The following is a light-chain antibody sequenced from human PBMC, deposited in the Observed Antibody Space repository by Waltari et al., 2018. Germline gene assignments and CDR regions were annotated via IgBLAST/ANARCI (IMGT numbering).Light chain of an antibody. CDR2: RAS. CDR3: QQHGTLPAT. Sequence: EIVLTQSPGTAALSPGERVTLSCRASQRVGSSSLAWYQQKPGQAPRLVIYRASRRATSIPDRFSGSGSGTDFSLTISRLEPEDFAVYYCQQHGTLPATFGQGTKVEIK. CDR1: QRVGSSS. J-gene: IGKJ1*01. V-gene: IGKV3-20*01.